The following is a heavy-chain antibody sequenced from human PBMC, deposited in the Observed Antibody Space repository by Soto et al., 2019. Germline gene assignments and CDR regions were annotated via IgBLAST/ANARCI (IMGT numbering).Heavy chain of an antibody. CDR2: INAHSGGT. J-gene: IGHJ5*02. V-gene: IGHV1-2*02. D-gene: IGHD3-16*01. CDR3: AKDLTRQPAYWLDP. Sequence: ASVKVSCKASGFSFTGYYIHWLRQAPGQGLEWMGWINAHSGGTEYAQKFQGRVTFTRDTSIATAYLTLPSLPSDDTALYYCAKDLTRQPAYWLDPWVQGTQVTVSS. CDR1: GFSFTGYY.